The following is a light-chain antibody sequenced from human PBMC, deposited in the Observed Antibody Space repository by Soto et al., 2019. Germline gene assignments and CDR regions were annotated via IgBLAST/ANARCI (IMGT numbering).Light chain of an antibody. J-gene: IGKJ1*01. CDR3: QQSYSSPRT. V-gene: IGKV1-39*01. CDR2: AAS. Sequence: DIQMTQSPSSLSASVGDRVTITCRASQSINGKLNWYQQKPGKVPKLLIYAASSLQSGVPSRFSGSGSGTDFTLTISSLQPEDFATYYCQQSYSSPRTFGQGTKVDIK. CDR1: QSINGK.